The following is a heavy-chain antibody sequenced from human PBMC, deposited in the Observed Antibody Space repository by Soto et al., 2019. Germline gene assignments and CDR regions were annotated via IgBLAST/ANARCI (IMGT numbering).Heavy chain of an antibody. CDR3: SRSVGH. CDR2: VNPNSGET. J-gene: IGHJ1*01. Sequence: DSVQVSCKASGHSLNKYDINWVRQAPGQGLEWMGWVNPNSGETGFAQKFQGRITMTRNTSINTVYMELRSLRSDDTAVYFCSRSVGHWGQGNLVTV. CDR1: GHSLNKYD. D-gene: IGHD1-26*01. V-gene: IGHV1-8*01.